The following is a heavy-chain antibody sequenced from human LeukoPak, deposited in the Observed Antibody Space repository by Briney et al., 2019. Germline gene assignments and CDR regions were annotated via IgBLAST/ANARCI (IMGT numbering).Heavy chain of an antibody. CDR1: GGSFSGYY. D-gene: IGHD5-18*01. J-gene: IGHJ4*02. V-gene: IGHV4-34*01. Sequence: LETLSLTCAVYGGSFSGYYWSWIRQPPGKGLEWIGEINHSGSTNYNPSLKSRVTISVDTSKNQFYLKLSSVTAADTAVYYCARGVGYSYGFLDYWGQGTLVNVSS. CDR2: INHSGST. CDR3: ARGVGYSYGFLDY.